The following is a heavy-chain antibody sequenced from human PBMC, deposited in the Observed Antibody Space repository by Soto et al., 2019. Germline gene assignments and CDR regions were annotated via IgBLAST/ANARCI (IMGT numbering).Heavy chain of an antibody. J-gene: IGHJ6*02. CDR2: IIPIFGTA. V-gene: IGHV1-69*12. CDR3: ARVLSGDYYDSSHYYYGMDV. D-gene: IGHD3-22*01. Sequence: QVQLVQSGAEVKKPGSSVKVSCKASGGTFSSYAISWVRQAPGQGLEWMGGIIPIFGTANYAQKFQGRVTITADESXXTXYXXLSSLRSEDTAVYYCARVLSGDYYDSSHYYYGMDVWGQGTTVTVSS. CDR1: GGTFSSYA.